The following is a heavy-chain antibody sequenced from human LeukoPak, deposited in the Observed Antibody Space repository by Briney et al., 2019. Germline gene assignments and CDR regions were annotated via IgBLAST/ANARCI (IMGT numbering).Heavy chain of an antibody. V-gene: IGHV3-53*01. J-gene: IGHJ5*02. Sequence: PGGSLRLSCAVSGFIVSSDYMSWVRQAPGKGLESVSVIYSGGNTYYADSVKGRFTTSRDTSKNTLYLQMNSLRAEDTAIYYCVRHDWFDPWGQGTLVTVSS. CDR3: VRHDWFDP. CDR2: IYSGGNT. CDR1: GFIVSSDY.